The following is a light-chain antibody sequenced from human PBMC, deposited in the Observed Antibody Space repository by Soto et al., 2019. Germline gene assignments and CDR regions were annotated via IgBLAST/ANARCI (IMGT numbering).Light chain of an antibody. J-gene: IGKJ1*01. CDR2: HAS. V-gene: IGKV3-11*01. Sequence: EIVLTQSPVTLSLSPGERATLSCRASQSIGTYLAWYQQKPDQAPRLLIYHASNRATGIPARFSGGGSGTYFTLTISSLEPEDIPVYYCQQPPDWTRTFGQGTKVEVK. CDR1: QSIGTY. CDR3: QQPPDWTRT.